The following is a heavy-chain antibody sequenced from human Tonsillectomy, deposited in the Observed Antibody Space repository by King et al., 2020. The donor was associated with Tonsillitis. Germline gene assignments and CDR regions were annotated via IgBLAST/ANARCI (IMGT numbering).Heavy chain of an antibody. CDR3: ARSPIGSGYYYFDY. J-gene: IGHJ4*02. D-gene: IGHD3-22*01. CDR1: GFSLNTGGVG. Sequence: TLKESGPTLVKPTQTLTLTCTFSGFSLNTGGVGVGWVRQPPGKALEWLALIYWDDDNRYSPSLKSRLTITKDTSKNQVVLTMTKMDPVDTATYYCARSPIGSGYYYFDYWGQGTLVTVSS. V-gene: IGHV2-5*02. CDR2: IYWDDDN.